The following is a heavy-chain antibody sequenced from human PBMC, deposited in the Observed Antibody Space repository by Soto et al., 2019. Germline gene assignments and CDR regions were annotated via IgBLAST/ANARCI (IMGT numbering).Heavy chain of an antibody. V-gene: IGHV3-7*03. D-gene: IGHD2-21*02. CDR3: TSRPSGMTYHAVFDF. J-gene: IGHJ4*02. CDR2: IKPDGSET. Sequence: GGSLRLSCAASGLTFSGHWMTWVRQTPGEGLQWVAAIKPDGSETFYVDSVKGRFTISRDNARNSLFLQMDSLRAEDTAVYYCTSRPSGMTYHAVFDFWGQGTLVAVSS. CDR1: GLTFSGHW.